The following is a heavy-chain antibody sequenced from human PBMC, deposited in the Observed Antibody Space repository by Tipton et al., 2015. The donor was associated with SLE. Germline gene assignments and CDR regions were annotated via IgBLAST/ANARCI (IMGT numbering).Heavy chain of an antibody. V-gene: IGHV4-59*12. Sequence: TLSLTCSVSGGSISSKYWSWIRQAPGKGLEWIGYFSYSGGTSYNPSLKSRVTISVDTSKNQFSLKLNSVTAGDTAVYYCARGGTYHDSSGNIDYWGQGTLVTASS. CDR3: ARGGTYHDSSGNIDY. J-gene: IGHJ4*02. CDR1: GGSISSKY. CDR2: FSYSGGT. D-gene: IGHD3-22*01.